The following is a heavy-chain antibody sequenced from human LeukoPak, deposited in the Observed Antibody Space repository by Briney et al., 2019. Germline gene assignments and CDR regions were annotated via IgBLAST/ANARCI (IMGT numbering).Heavy chain of an antibody. V-gene: IGHV3-23*01. CDR2: ISSSGSMT. D-gene: IGHD6-13*01. CDR3: ARAPAGIAPTHYFDY. CDR1: EFTFGSHG. J-gene: IGHJ4*02. Sequence: GGSLRLSCAASEFTFGSHGLSWVRQAPGKGLEWVSAISSSGSMTFYADSVKGRFTISRDNSKNTLYLQMNSLRVEDTAIYYRARAPAGIAPTHYFDYWGQGTLVTVSS.